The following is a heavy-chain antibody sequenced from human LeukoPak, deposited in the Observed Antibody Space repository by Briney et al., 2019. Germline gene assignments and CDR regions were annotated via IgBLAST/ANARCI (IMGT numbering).Heavy chain of an antibody. CDR3: AKDNVLVGAYDY. CDR1: GFTFSSYA. Sequence: GGSLRLSCAASGFTFSSYAMHWVRQAPGKGLEWVAFIRYDGSNKYYADSVKGRFTISRDNSKNTLYLQMDGLRAEDTAVYYCAKDNVLVGAYDYWGQGTLVTVSS. CDR2: IRYDGSNK. V-gene: IGHV3-30*02. D-gene: IGHD1-26*01. J-gene: IGHJ4*02.